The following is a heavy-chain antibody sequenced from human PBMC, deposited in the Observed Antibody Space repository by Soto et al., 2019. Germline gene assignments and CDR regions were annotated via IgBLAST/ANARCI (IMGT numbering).Heavy chain of an antibody. J-gene: IGHJ4*02. CDR3: ARHIAVSGTRGFDH. Sequence: QVQLQESGPGLMKPSGTLSLTCAVSGGSITSNWWSWVRQPPGKGLDWIAEIFHTGSANYNPSLMGRLTISMDKSRNHLSLNLNSVTAADTAVYYCARHIAVSGTRGFDHWGQGTRVTVSS. CDR1: GGSITSNW. CDR2: IFHTGSA. D-gene: IGHD2-21*01. V-gene: IGHV4-4*02.